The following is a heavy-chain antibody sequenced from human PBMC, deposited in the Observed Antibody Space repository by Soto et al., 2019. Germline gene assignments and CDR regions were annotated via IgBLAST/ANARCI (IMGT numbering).Heavy chain of an antibody. CDR2: ISYDGSNK. D-gene: IGHD3-3*01. Sequence: SLRLSCASSGFTFSSYGMHWVRQAPGKGPEWVAVISYDGSNKYYADSVKGRFTISRDNSKNTLYLQMNSLRAEDTAVYYCAKDTLRFLEWLLFDGMDVWGQGTTVTVSS. CDR3: AKDTLRFLEWLLFDGMDV. V-gene: IGHV3-30*18. CDR1: GFTFSSYG. J-gene: IGHJ6*02.